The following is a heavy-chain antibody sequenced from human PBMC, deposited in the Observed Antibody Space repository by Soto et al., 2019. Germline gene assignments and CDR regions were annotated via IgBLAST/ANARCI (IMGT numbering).Heavy chain of an antibody. V-gene: IGHV4-59*01. CDR2: IYYSGST. Sequence: QVQLQESGPGLVKSSETLSLTCTVSGGSISRYYWSWIRQPPGKGLEWLGYIYYSGSTNYNPSLESRATIAVDTSKNQLSLRLNSVTAADTAVYFCARSQYTGYERPTFVSSFEVWGQGILVAVSS. CDR1: GGSISRYY. D-gene: IGHD1-20*01. J-gene: IGHJ4*02. CDR3: ARSQYTGYERPTFVSSFEV.